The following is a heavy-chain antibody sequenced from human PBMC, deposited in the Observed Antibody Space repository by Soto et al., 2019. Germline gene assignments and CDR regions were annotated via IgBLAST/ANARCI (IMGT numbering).Heavy chain of an antibody. D-gene: IGHD3-10*01. Sequence: EVQLVESGGGLVKPGGSLRLYCAASGFTFSSYSMNWVRQAPGKGLEWVSSISSSSSYIYYADSVKGRFTISRDNAKNSLYLQMNSLRAEDTAVYYCARARPRYYGSGHFDYWGQGTLVTVSS. J-gene: IGHJ4*02. CDR2: ISSSSSYI. CDR3: ARARPRYYGSGHFDY. CDR1: GFTFSSYS. V-gene: IGHV3-21*01.